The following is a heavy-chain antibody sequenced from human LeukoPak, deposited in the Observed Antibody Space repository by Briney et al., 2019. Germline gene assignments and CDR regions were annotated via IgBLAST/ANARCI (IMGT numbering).Heavy chain of an antibody. CDR3: ARDSWYYDSSGYSQGAFDI. Sequence: PGGSLRLSCAASGFTFSSYGMHWVRQAPGKGLEWVAVISYDGSNKYYADSVKGRFTISRDNSKNTLYLQMNSLRAEDTAVYYCARDSWYYDSSGYSQGAFDIWGQGTMVTVSS. J-gene: IGHJ3*02. CDR1: GFTFSSYG. CDR2: ISYDGSNK. V-gene: IGHV3-30*03. D-gene: IGHD3-22*01.